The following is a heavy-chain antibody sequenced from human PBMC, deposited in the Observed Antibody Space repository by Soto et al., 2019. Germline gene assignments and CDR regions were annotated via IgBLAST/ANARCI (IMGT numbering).Heavy chain of an antibody. J-gene: IGHJ6*03. CDR1: GGSISSGGYY. D-gene: IGHD2-15*01. CDR2: IYYSGST. Sequence: SETLSLTCTVSGGSISSGGYYWSWIRQHPGKGLEWIGYIYYSGSTYCNPSLKSRVTISVDPSQNQFSLKLSSVTAPDTAVYYCARDTGEKVGGAATLHYYYYMDVWGKGTTVTVSS. CDR3: ARDTGEKVGGAATLHYYYYMDV. V-gene: IGHV4-31*03.